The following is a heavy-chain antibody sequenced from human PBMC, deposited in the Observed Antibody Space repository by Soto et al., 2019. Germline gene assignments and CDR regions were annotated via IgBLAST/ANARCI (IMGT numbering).Heavy chain of an antibody. CDR1: GFTFSSYA. J-gene: IGHJ4*02. D-gene: IGHD3-3*01. V-gene: IGHV3-30-3*01. CDR3: ARGYYDFWSGLDY. Sequence: QVQLVESGGGVVQPRRSLRLSCAASGFTFSSYAMHWVRQAPGKGLEWVAVISYDGSNKYYADSVKGRFTISRDNSKNTLYLQMNSLRAEDTAVYYCARGYYDFWSGLDYWGQGTLVTVSS. CDR2: ISYDGSNK.